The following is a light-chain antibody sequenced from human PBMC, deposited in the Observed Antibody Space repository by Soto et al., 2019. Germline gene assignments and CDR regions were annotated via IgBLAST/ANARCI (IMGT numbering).Light chain of an antibody. J-gene: IGKJ1*01. Sequence: EIVLTQSPATLSVSPGERVTLSFSASQSVDINLAWYQQKPGQAPRLLIYGASTRAIDMPGRFSGRGSGTEFTLTISSLQSEDFAVYYCQQYRNWPRTFGQGTKVDIK. CDR1: QSVDIN. V-gene: IGKV3-15*01. CDR2: GAS. CDR3: QQYRNWPRT.